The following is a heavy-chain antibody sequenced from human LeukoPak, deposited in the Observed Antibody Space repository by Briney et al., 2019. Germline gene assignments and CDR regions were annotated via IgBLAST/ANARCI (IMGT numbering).Heavy chain of an antibody. D-gene: IGHD1-26*01. CDR3: ARDPIPGQGDYFDH. V-gene: IGHV3-30*04. Sequence: GGSLRLSCVASGFSFSSYAMHWVRQAPGKGLDWLTVIAHDASNTIYADSVKGRFTISRDNSKNTLYLVMNTLRAEDTAVYYCARDPIPGQGDYFDHWGQGTLVTVSS. CDR1: GFSFSSYA. CDR2: IAHDASNT. J-gene: IGHJ4*02.